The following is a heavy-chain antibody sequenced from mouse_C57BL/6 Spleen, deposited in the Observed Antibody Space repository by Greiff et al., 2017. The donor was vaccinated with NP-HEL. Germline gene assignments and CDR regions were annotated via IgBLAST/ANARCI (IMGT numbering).Heavy chain of an antibody. Sequence: EVNLVESGEGLVKPGGSLKLSCAASGFTFSSYAMSWVRPTPGQRLEWVAYIRSGGDYFYYADTVKGRFTISRDNAGNTLYLQMSSLHSEDTAMYDGTRGGLDGNEDYYDTDYWGKGTSVTVAS. J-gene: IGHJ4*01. V-gene: IGHV5-9-1*02. CDR3: TRGGLDGNEDYYDTDY. D-gene: IGHD2-1*01. CDR2: IRSGGDYF. CDR1: GFTFSSYA.